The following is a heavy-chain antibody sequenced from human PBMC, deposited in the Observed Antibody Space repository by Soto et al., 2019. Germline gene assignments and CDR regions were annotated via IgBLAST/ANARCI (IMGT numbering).Heavy chain of an antibody. Sequence: SETLSLTCSVSGVSVYTSFFYWAWIRQPPGKGLEWIGSIYYSGNTYYNPSLKSRVTISVDTSKNQFSLDLSSVTAADTAVYYCARVVAGSGWYYFDYWGQGTLVTVSS. CDR3: ARVVAGSGWYYFDY. J-gene: IGHJ4*02. D-gene: IGHD6-19*01. V-gene: IGHV4-39*01. CDR2: IYYSGNT. CDR1: GVSVYTSFFY.